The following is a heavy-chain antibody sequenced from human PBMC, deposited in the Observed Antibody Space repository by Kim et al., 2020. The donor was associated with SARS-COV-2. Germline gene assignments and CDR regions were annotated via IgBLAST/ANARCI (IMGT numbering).Heavy chain of an antibody. J-gene: IGHJ5*02. CDR1: GFTVSSNY. CDR3: ARQESRDFDWLTVGGPNWFDP. D-gene: IGHD3-9*01. CDR2: IYSGGST. V-gene: IGHV3-66*04. Sequence: GGSLRLSCAASGFTVSSNYMSWVRQAPGKGLEWVSVIYSGGSTYYADSVKGRFTISRDNSKNTLYLQMNSLRAEDTAVYYCARQESRDFDWLTVGGPNWFDPWGQGTLVTVSS.